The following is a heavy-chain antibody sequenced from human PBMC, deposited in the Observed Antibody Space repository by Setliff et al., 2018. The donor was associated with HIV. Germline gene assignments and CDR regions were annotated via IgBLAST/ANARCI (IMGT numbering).Heavy chain of an antibody. CDR3: AREMAVAGRGFDY. D-gene: IGHD6-19*01. V-gene: IGHV1-3*01. Sequence: ASVKVSCKASGDTFTTYALHWVRQAPGQRLEWMGWINAGNGDTKSSQKFQGRVTITRDTSASTAYMELSSLRSEDTAVYYCAREMAVAGRGFDYWGQGTLVTVSS. CDR2: INAGNGDT. J-gene: IGHJ4*02. CDR1: GDTFTTYA.